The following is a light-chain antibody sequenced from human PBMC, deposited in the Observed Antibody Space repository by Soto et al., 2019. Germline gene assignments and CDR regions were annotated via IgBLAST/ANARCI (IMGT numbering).Light chain of an antibody. CDR3: HQHGGSHIT. V-gene: IGKV3-20*01. CDR1: QTVNNNY. J-gene: IGKJ5*01. CDR2: RAS. Sequence: EIVLTHSPGTLSLSPCERATLSRSASQTVNNNYVAWYQQKPGQAPRLLIFRASNKATGIPDRFSGSGSGTEFILTISELEPEDSGIYHCHQHGGSHITFGQGTRLEIK.